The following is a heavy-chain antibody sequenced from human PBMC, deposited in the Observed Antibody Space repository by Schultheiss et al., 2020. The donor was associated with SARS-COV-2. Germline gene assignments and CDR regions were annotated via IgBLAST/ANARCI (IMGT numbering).Heavy chain of an antibody. CDR2: ISGSGGST. V-gene: IGHV3-23*01. CDR3: AKEGGLLWFGGPWE. CDR1: GFTFGDYA. Sequence: GGSLRLSCTASGFTFGDYAMSWFRQAPGKGLEWVSAISGSGGSTYYADSVKGRFTISRDNSKNTLYLQMNSLRAEDTAVYYCAKEGGLLWFGGPWEWGQGTLVTVSS. J-gene: IGHJ4*02. D-gene: IGHD3-10*01.